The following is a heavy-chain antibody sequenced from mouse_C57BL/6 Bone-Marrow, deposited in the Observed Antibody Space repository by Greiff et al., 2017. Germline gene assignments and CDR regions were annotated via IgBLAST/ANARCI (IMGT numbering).Heavy chain of an antibody. V-gene: IGHV1-64*01. D-gene: IGHD1-1*01. J-gene: IGHJ2*01. Sequence: QVQLQQPGAELVKPGASVKLSCKASGYTFTSYWMHWVKQRPGQGLEWIGMIHPNSGSTNYNEKFKSKATLTVDKSSSNAYMQLSSLTSEDSAVYYCANYYGSSSLFDYWGQGTTLTVSS. CDR3: ANYYGSSSLFDY. CDR1: GYTFTSYW. CDR2: IHPNSGST.